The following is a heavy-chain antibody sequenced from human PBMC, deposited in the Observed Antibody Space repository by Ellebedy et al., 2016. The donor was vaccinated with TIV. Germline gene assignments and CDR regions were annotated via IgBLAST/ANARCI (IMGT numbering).Heavy chain of an antibody. CDR2: ISYSGST. D-gene: IGHD4-17*01. CDR3: ARGGDYFRDY. Sequence: MPSETLSLTCTVSGGSISSYYWSWIRQPPGKGLEWIGYISYSGSTNYKSSLKSRVTISVDTSKNHFSLKLSSVTAADTAVYYCARGGDYFRDYWGQGALVTVSS. CDR1: GGSISSYY. V-gene: IGHV4-59*01. J-gene: IGHJ4*02.